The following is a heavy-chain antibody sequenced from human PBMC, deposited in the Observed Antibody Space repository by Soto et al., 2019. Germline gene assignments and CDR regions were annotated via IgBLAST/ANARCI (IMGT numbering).Heavy chain of an antibody. V-gene: IGHV4-59*01. J-gene: IGHJ4*02. CDR1: GGSISSYY. D-gene: IGHD6-19*01. CDR2: IYYSGST. CDR3: ANSCGWYYDY. Sequence: SETLSLTCTVSGGSISSYYWSWIRQPPGKGLEGIGYIYYSGSTNYNPSLKSRVTISVDTSKNQFSLKLSSVTAADTAVYYCANSCGWYYDYWRQVTLITVSS.